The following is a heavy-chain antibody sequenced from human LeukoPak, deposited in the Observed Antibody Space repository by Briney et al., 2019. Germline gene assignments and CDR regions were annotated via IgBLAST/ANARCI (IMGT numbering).Heavy chain of an antibody. CDR1: GYTFTGYY. Sequence: ASVKVSCKASGYTFTGYYIHWVRQAPGQGLEWMGWINPNSGGTNYAQKFQGRVTMTRDTSISTAYMEVSGLRSDDTAVYYCARDMVRGLPDYYFDNWGQGTLVTVSS. CDR3: ARDMVRGLPDYYFDN. CDR2: INPNSGGT. J-gene: IGHJ4*02. D-gene: IGHD3-10*01. V-gene: IGHV1-2*02.